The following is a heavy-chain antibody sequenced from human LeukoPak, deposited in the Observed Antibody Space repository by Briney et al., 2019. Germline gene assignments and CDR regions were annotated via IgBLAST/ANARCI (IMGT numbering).Heavy chain of an antibody. CDR2: ISAYNGNT. J-gene: IGHJ3*02. CDR1: GYTFTSYG. V-gene: IGHV1-18*01. CDR3: ARGEVLGYDLTAFDI. Sequence: ASVKVSCKASGYTFTSYGISWVRQAPGQGLEWMGWISAYNGNTNYAQKLQGRVTMTTDTSTSTAYMELRSLRSDDTAVYYCARGEVLGYDLTAFDIWGQGTMVTASS. D-gene: IGHD3-16*01.